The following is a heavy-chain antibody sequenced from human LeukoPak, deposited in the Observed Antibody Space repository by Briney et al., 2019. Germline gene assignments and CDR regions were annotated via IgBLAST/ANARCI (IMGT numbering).Heavy chain of an antibody. CDR1: GYTFTSYD. Sequence: VASVKVSCKASGYTFTSYDINWVRQATGQGLEWMGWMNPNSGNTGYAQKFQGRVTMTRNTSISTAYMELSSLRSEDTAVYYCARGRANVAAADNWFDPWGQGTLVTVSS. D-gene: IGHD6-13*01. CDR2: MNPNSGNT. CDR3: ARGRANVAAADNWFDP. V-gene: IGHV1-8*01. J-gene: IGHJ5*02.